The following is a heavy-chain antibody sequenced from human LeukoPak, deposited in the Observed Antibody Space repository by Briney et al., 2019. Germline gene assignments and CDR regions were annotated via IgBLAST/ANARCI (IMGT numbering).Heavy chain of an antibody. J-gene: IGHJ5*02. Sequence: GESLKISCKGSGCRFTDYWIGWGRQMPGKGVEWMGIIWPGDSNTRYSPSFQGQVTISADRSISTAYLQWNSLKASDTAMYYCARHVTTVTTSWFDPWGQGTLVTVSS. CDR3: ARHVTTVTTSWFDP. CDR2: IWPGDSNT. CDR1: GCRFTDYW. V-gene: IGHV5-51*01. D-gene: IGHD4-11*01.